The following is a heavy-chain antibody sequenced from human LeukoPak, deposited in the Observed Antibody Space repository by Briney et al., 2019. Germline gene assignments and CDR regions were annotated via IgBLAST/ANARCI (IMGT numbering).Heavy chain of an antibody. CDR3: ARGGPKLLWSGESPNWFDP. V-gene: IGHV7-4-1*02. D-gene: IGHD3-10*01. J-gene: IGHJ5*02. CDR2: INTNTGNP. Sequence: ASVKVSCKASGYTFTSYAMNWVRRAPGQGLEWMGWINTNTGNPTYAQGFTGRFVFSLDTSVSTAYLQISSLKAEDTAVYYCARGGPKLLWSGESPNWFDPWGQGTLVTVSS. CDR1: GYTFTSYA.